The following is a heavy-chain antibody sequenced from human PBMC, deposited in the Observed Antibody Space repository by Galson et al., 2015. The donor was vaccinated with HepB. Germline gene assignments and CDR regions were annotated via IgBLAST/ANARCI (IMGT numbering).Heavy chain of an antibody. V-gene: IGHV1-58*01. D-gene: IGHD2-15*01. CDR3: AAVSAQLGGPYAFDI. J-gene: IGHJ3*02. CDR1: GFTFTSSA. CDR2: IVVGSGNT. Sequence: SVKVSYKASGFTFTSSAVQWVRQARGQRLEWIGWIVVGSGNTNYAQKFQERVTITRDMSTSTAYMELSSLRSEDTAVYYCAAVSAQLGGPYAFDIWGQGTMVTVSS.